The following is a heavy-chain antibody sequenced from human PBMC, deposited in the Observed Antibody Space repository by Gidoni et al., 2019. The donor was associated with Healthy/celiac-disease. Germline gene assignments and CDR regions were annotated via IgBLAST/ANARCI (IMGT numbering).Heavy chain of an antibody. CDR1: AASVSSGSYY. Sequence: QVQLQESGPGLVNPSETLSLTCTVSAASVSSGSYYWSWFRQPPGKGLEWIGYIYYSGSTNYNPSLKSRVTISVDTSKNQFSLKLSSVTAADTAVYYCARAPLIAAGTFDYWGQGTLVTVSS. V-gene: IGHV4-61*01. J-gene: IGHJ4*02. CDR2: IYYSGST. CDR3: ARAPLIAAGTFDY. D-gene: IGHD6-13*01.